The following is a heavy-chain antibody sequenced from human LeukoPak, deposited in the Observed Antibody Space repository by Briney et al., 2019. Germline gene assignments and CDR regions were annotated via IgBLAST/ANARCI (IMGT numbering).Heavy chain of an antibody. D-gene: IGHD5-18*01. CDR1: GFTFSSYS. Sequence: PGGSLRLSCAASGFTFSSYSMNWVRQAPGKGLEWVSSISSDSRHILYEDSLKGRFTISRDNSKNTLYVQMNSLRAADTAVYYCAKAAGRGYNYGDYLDYWGQGTLVTVSS. J-gene: IGHJ4*02. V-gene: IGHV3-21*04. CDR2: ISSDSRHI. CDR3: AKAAGRGYNYGDYLDY.